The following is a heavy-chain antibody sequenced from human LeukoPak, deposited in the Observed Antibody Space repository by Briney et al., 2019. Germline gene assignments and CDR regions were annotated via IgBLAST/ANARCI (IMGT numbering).Heavy chain of an antibody. J-gene: IGHJ6*02. CDR2: ISYDGSNK. V-gene: IGHV3-30*18. CDR3: AKDRRRYYYYGMDV. CDR1: GFTFGSYG. Sequence: GGSLRLSCAASGFTFGSYGMHWVRQAPGKGLEWVAVISYDGSNKYYADSVKGRFTISRDNSKNTLYLQMNSLRAGDTAVYYCAKDRRRYYYYGMDVWGQGTTVTVSS.